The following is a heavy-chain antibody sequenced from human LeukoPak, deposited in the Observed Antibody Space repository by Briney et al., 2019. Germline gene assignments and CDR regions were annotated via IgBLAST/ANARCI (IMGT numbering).Heavy chain of an antibody. V-gene: IGHV3-23*01. J-gene: IGHJ4*02. CDR1: GFTFNTYA. CDR2: ISGGGGST. CDR3: GRESPRDIAN. D-gene: IGHD2-21*01. Sequence: GGSLRLSCAASGFTFNTYAMNWVRQGPGKGLEWVSAISGGGGSTYYADSVKGRFTISRDNSKNTLYLQMNSLRADDTAIYYCGRESPRDIANWGQGTLVTVSS.